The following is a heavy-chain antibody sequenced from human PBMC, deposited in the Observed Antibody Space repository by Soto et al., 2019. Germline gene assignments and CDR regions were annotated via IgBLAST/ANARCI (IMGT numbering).Heavy chain of an antibody. J-gene: IGHJ4*02. Sequence: QVQLVQSGAEVKKPGASVKVSCKASGYTFTNFGISWVRQAPGQGLEWMGWISAYNGNTNYAQKFQGRVTMTTDTSTSTVYMEVRSLRFDDTAVYYCVRGGTPIDYWGQGTLVTVSS. CDR3: VRGGTPIDY. V-gene: IGHV1-18*01. CDR1: GYTFTNFG. CDR2: ISAYNGNT. D-gene: IGHD3-16*01.